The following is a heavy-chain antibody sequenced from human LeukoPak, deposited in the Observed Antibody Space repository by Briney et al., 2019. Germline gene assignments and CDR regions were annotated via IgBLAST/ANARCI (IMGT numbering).Heavy chain of an antibody. J-gene: IGHJ4*02. Sequence: GGSLRLSCAASGFTFSSYAMSWVRQAPGKGLEWVSAISGSGGGTYYADSVRGRFTISRDNSKNTLYLQMNSLRAEDTAVYYCAKDLGEIVVVPAVPFDYWGQGTLVTVSS. CDR1: GFTFSSYA. D-gene: IGHD2-2*01. CDR2: ISGSGGGT. V-gene: IGHV3-23*01. CDR3: AKDLGEIVVVPAVPFDY.